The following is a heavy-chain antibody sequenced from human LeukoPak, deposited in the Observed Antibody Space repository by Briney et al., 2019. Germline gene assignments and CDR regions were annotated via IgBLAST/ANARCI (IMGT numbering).Heavy chain of an antibody. CDR2: ISSNSRVI. V-gene: IGHV3-21*05. CDR1: GFTFSIYS. J-gene: IGHJ4*02. CDR3: ARDVYQLPEGTFDD. Sequence: GGSLRLSCAASGFTFSIYSMNWVRQAPGKALEWVSYISSNSRVISYADSVKGRFTISRDNSKNSLHLQMNSLRTDDTALYYCARDVYQLPEGTFDDWSQEAQVTVSS. D-gene: IGHD2-2*01.